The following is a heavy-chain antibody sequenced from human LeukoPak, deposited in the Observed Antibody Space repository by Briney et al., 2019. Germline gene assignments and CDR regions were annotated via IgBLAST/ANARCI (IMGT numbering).Heavy chain of an antibody. CDR3: AKDLGSSSSMDY. V-gene: IGHV3-30*18. Sequence: PGGSLRLSCAASGFTFSSYGMHWVRQAPGKGLEWVAVMSYDGSNKYYADSVKGRFTISRDNSKNTLYLQMNSLRAEDTAVYYCAKDLGSSSSMDYWGQGTLVTVSS. CDR1: GFTFSSYG. D-gene: IGHD6-6*01. CDR2: MSYDGSNK. J-gene: IGHJ4*02.